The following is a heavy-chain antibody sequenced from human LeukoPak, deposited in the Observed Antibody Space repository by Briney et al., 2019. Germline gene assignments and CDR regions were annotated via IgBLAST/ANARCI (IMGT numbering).Heavy chain of an antibody. J-gene: IGHJ4*02. D-gene: IGHD6-6*01. Sequence: GGSLRLSCAASGFTFSSFTMNWVRQAPGKGLEWISYISGSGSTIYYADSVKGRFTISRDNAKNSLYLPMINLRAEDTAVYYCARGSSSSDYWGQGTLVTVSS. CDR3: ARGSSSSDY. CDR2: ISGSGSTI. CDR1: GFTFSSFT. V-gene: IGHV3-48*01.